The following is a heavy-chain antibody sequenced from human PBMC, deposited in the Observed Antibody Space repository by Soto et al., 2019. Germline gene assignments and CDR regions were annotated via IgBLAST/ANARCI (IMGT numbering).Heavy chain of an antibody. D-gene: IGHD2-15*01. V-gene: IGHV3-7*01. J-gene: IGHJ3*02. CDR3: AREGGGYCSGGSCFAGEAFDI. Sequence: EVQLVESGGGLVQPGGSLRLSCAASGFTFSSDWMSWVRQAPGKGLEWVANIKQDGSEKYYVDTVKGRFTISRDNAKNSLYLQMNSLRAEDTAVYYCAREGGGYCSGGSCFAGEAFDIWGQGTMVTVSS. CDR1: GFTFSSDW. CDR2: IKQDGSEK.